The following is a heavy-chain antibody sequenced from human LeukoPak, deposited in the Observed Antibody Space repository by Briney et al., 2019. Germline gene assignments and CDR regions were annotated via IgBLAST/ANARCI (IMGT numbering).Heavy chain of an antibody. CDR3: ARTMVRGTVVPDY. J-gene: IGHJ4*02. Sequence: GGSLRLSCAASGFTFSSYAMHWVRQAPGKGLEWVAVISYDGSNKYYADSVKGRFTISRDNSKNTLYLQMNSLGAEDTAVYYCARTMVRGTVVPDYWGQGTLVTVSS. V-gene: IGHV3-30*04. CDR2: ISYDGSNK. D-gene: IGHD3-10*01. CDR1: GFTFSSYA.